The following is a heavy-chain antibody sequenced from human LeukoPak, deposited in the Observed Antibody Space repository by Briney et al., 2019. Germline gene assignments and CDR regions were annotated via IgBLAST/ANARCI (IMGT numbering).Heavy chain of an antibody. Sequence: GGSLRLSCAGSTFIFSNYAMHWVRQAPGKGLDWVAMISKHGIDKTYAESVKGRFTISREDSKQTLSLQMNSLRPEDTAMYYCVRDHFPADYTRGWGAGAYGMDVWGQGTPVTVSS. CDR1: TFIFSNYA. V-gene: IGHV3-30*04. J-gene: IGHJ6*02. D-gene: IGHD4-11*01. CDR2: ISKHGIDK. CDR3: VRDHFPADYTRGWGAGAYGMDV.